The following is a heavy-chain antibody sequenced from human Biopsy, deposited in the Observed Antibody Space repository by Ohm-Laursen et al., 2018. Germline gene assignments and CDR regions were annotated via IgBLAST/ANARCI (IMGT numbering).Heavy chain of an antibody. Sequence: VKISCKASGGTFSNYAISWVRQAPGEGLEWMGGIIAVSGLVNYAPKFQGRVSITADKSTTTAYMELSNLKSEDTAVYYCATPFQYYDSWGGYPPFDHWGQGTLVIVSS. V-gene: IGHV1-69*10. D-gene: IGHD3-3*01. CDR1: GGTFSNYA. CDR2: IIAVSGLV. J-gene: IGHJ4*02. CDR3: ATPFQYYDSWGGYPPFDH.